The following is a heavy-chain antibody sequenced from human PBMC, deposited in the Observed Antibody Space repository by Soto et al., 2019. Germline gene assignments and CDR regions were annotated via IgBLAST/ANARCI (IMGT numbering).Heavy chain of an antibody. J-gene: IGHJ6*03. CDR1: GFTFSSYS. CDR2: ISSSSSYI. CDR3: ARRGGVYCTNGVCYDQNYYYMDV. D-gene: IGHD2-8*01. V-gene: IGHV3-21*01. Sequence: GGSLRLSCAASGFTFSSYSMNWVRQAPGKGLEWVSSISSSSSYIYYADSVKGRFTISRDNAKNSLYLQMNSLRAEDTAVYYCARRGGVYCTNGVCYDQNYYYMDVWGKGTTVTVSS.